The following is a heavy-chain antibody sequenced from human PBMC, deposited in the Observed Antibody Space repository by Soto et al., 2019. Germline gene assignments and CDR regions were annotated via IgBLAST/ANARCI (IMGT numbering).Heavy chain of an antibody. D-gene: IGHD3-3*01. CDR1: GFTFSDYY. CDR3: ARDQVLRFLEWSHRKYYFDY. J-gene: IGHJ4*02. Sequence: PGGSLRLSCAASGFTFSDYYMSWIRQAPGKGLEWVSYISSSSSYTNYADSVKGRFTISRDNAKNSLYLQMNSLRAEDTAVYYCARDQVLRFLEWSHRKYYFDYWGQGTLVTVSS. CDR2: ISSSSSYT. V-gene: IGHV3-11*06.